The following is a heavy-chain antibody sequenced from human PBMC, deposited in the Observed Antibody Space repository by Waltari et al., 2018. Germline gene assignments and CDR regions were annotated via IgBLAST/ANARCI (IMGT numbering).Heavy chain of an antibody. CDR2: IKSKTDGGTT. CDR3: TTPQFLNYYGSGSYYKRYYYYYMDV. Sequence: EVQLVESGGGLVKPGGSLRLSCAASGFTFSNAWMSWVRQAPGKGLEWVGRIKSKTDGGTTDYAAPVKGRFTISRDDSKNTLYLQMNSLKTEDTAVYYCTTPQFLNYYGSGSYYKRYYYYYMDVWGKGTTVTVSS. J-gene: IGHJ6*03. D-gene: IGHD3-10*01. V-gene: IGHV3-15*01. CDR1: GFTFSNAW.